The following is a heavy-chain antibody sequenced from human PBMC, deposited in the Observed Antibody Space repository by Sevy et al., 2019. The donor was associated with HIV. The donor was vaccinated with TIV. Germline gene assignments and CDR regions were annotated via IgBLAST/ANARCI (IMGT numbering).Heavy chain of an antibody. CDR2: IYTSGST. J-gene: IGHJ5*02. D-gene: IGHD6-13*01. Sequence: SETLSLTCTVSGGSISSYYWSWIRQPAGKGLEWIGRIYTSGSTNYNPSLKSRVNMSVDTSKNQFSLKLSSVTAADTAVYYCARDRGSSGRGWFDPWGQGTLVTVSS. CDR1: GGSISSYY. CDR3: ARDRGSSGRGWFDP. V-gene: IGHV4-4*07.